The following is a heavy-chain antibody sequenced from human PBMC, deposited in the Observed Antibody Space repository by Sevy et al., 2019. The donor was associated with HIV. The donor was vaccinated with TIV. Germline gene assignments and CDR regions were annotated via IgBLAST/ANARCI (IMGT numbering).Heavy chain of an antibody. CDR3: AREGCTRPHDY. J-gene: IGHJ4*02. V-gene: IGHV3-23*01. CDR1: GFAFYDYS. Sequence: GGSLRLSCAASGFAFYDYSMSWIRQAPGKGLEWVAILSFVCGKINYEDSVKGGFTISRDNSKNSFYLQMDNLRVEDTALYYCAREGCTRPHDYWGQGTRVTVSS. D-gene: IGHD2-8*01. CDR2: LSFVCGKI.